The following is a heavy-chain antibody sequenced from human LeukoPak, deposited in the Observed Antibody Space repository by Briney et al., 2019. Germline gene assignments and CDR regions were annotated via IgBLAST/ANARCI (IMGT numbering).Heavy chain of an antibody. CDR1: GGSISYYY. CDR3: ARPQLRRSWFDP. CDR2: IYYSGSI. D-gene: IGHD5-18*01. J-gene: IGHJ5*02. V-gene: IGHV4-59*12. Sequence: SETLSLTCSVSGGSISYYYWSWIRQPPGKGLEWIGYIYYSGSINYNPSLESRVTISVDTSKNQFSLKLSSVTAADTAVYYCARPQLRRSWFDPWGQGTLVTVSS.